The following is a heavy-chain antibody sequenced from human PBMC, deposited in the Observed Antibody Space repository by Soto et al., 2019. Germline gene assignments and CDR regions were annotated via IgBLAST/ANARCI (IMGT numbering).Heavy chain of an antibody. V-gene: IGHV4-31*03. D-gene: IGHD6-19*01. CDR1: VGSIISGGYS. CDR2: IYSSGST. CDR3: AVPPRYSSGWYVY. Sequence: TLSLTCTFSVGSIISGGYSCTWIRQHPWKGLEYIGYIYSSGSTYYNPSLKSRVSISVDTSKNQFSLKLNSVTAADTAVYYYAVPPRYSSGWYVYWGHGTRVTVSX. J-gene: IGHJ5*01.